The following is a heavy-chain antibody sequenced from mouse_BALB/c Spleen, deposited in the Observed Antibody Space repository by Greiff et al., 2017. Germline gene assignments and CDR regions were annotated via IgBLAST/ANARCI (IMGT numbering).Heavy chain of an antibody. V-gene: IGHV1-7*01. CDR3: ARGPAWFAY. CDR2: INPSTGYT. J-gene: IGHJ3*01. CDR1: GYTFTSYW. Sequence: VKLMESGAELAKPGASVKMSCKASGYTFTSYWMHWVKQRPGQGLEWIGYINPSTGYTEYNQKFKDKATLTADKSSSTAYMQLSSLTSEDSAVYYCARGPAWFAYWGQGTLVTVSA.